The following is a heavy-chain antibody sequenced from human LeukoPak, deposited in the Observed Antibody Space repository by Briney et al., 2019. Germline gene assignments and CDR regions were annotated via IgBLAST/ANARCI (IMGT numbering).Heavy chain of an antibody. CDR3: ARGVVAVLYY. CDR2: ISSSGSTI. Sequence: PGGSLRLSCAASGFTFSSYEMNWVRQAPGKGPEWVSYISSSGSTIYYADSVKGRFTISRDNAKNSLYLQMNSLRAEDTAVYYCARGVVAVLYYWGQGTLVTVSS. CDR1: GFTFSSYE. D-gene: IGHD3-22*01. J-gene: IGHJ4*02. V-gene: IGHV3-48*03.